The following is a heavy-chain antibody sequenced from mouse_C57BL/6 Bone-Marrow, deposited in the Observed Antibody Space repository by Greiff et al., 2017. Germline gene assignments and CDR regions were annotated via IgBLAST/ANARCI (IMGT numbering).Heavy chain of an antibody. Sequence: QVQLQQSGAELVKPGASVKLSCTASGYTFTSYWMHWVQQRPGQGLEWIGMIHPSSGSTNYNEKFKSKGTLTVDKSSSTDYMQLSSLTPEDSAVYYCARSSYYGSSYGFAFGGRGTVVTVTA. CDR2: IHPSSGST. D-gene: IGHD1-1*01. V-gene: IGHV1-64*01. J-gene: IGHJ3*01. CDR3: ARSSYYGSSYGFAF. CDR1: GYTFTSYW.